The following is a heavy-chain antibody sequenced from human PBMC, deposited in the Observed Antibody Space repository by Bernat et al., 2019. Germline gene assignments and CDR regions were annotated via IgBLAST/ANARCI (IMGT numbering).Heavy chain of an antibody. J-gene: IGHJ4*02. CDR1: GGSISSYY. CDR2: IYYSGST. D-gene: IGHD6-19*01. Sequence: QVQLQESGPGLVKPSETLSLTCTVSGGSISSYYSSWIRQPPGKGLEWIGYIYYSGSTNYNPSLKSRVTISVDTSKNQFSLKLSSVTAADTAVYYCARHADTGYSSGWFSYDYWGQGTLVTVSS. V-gene: IGHV4-59*08. CDR3: ARHADTGYSSGWFSYDY.